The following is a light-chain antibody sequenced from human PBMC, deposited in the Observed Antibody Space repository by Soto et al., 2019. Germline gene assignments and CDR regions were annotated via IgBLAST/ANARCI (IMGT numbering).Light chain of an antibody. J-gene: IGKJ4*01. CDR2: DAS. CDR3: QQRSNWQGAT. CDR1: QSVSSY. Sequence: EIVVTHSPATLSLSPWERATLSSRASQSVSSYLAWYRQKPGQAPRLLIYDASNRATGIPARFSGSGSGTDFTLTISSLEPEDFAVYYCQQRSNWQGATFGGGTKVDIK. V-gene: IGKV3-11*01.